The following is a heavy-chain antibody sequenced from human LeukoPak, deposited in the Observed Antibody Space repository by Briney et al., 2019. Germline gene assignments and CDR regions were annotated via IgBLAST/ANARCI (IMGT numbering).Heavy chain of an antibody. V-gene: IGHV3-21*01. Sequence: GGSLRLSCAASGFTFRSHSMSWVRQAPGKGLEWVSSIGSSSAYIFYVDSVKGRFTISRDNAKNSLYLQMNSLRAEDTAVYYCVRAYNYGSIFDHWGQGILVTVSS. CDR2: IGSSSAYI. D-gene: IGHD5-18*01. CDR3: VRAYNYGSIFDH. CDR1: GFTFRSHS. J-gene: IGHJ4*02.